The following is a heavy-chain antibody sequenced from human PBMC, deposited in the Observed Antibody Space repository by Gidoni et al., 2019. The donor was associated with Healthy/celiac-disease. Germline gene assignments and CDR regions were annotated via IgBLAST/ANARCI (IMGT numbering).Heavy chain of an antibody. D-gene: IGHD6-6*01. CDR3: AKDLSSSSLFYYYYYGMDV. J-gene: IGHJ6*02. V-gene: IGHV3-23*01. Sequence: EVQLLESGGGLVQPGGSLRLSCAASGFTFSSYAMSWVRQAPGKGLEWVSAISGSGGSTYYADSVKGRFTISRDNSKNTLYLQMNSLRAEDTAVYYCAKDLSSSSLFYYYYYGMDVWGQGTTVTVSS. CDR1: GFTFSSYA. CDR2: ISGSGGST.